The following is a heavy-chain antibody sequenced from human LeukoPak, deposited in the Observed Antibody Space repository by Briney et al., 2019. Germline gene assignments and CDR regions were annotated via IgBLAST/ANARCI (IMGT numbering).Heavy chain of an antibody. CDR3: ARGVFSRRSGFLEWLSS. V-gene: IGHV4-34*01. CDR1: GGSFSGYY. Sequence: NPSETLSLTCAVYGGSFSGYYWSWIRQPPGKGLEWIGEINHSGSTNYNPSLKSRVTISVDTSKNQFSLELSSVTAADTAVYYCARGVFSRRSGFLEWLSSWGQGTLVTVSS. D-gene: IGHD3-3*01. J-gene: IGHJ5*02. CDR2: INHSGST.